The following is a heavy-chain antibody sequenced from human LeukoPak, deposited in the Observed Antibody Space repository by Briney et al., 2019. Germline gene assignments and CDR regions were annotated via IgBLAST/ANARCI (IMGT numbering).Heavy chain of an antibody. D-gene: IGHD3-10*01. CDR3: ARRSDYYGSGESYYYYGMDV. Sequence: GESLKISCKGSGYSFTSYWIGWVRQMPGKGLEWMGIICPGVSDTRYSPSFQGQVTISADKSISTAYLQWSSLKASDTAMYYCARRSDYYGSGESYYYYGMDVWGQGTTVTVSS. J-gene: IGHJ6*02. V-gene: IGHV5-51*01. CDR1: GYSFTSYW. CDR2: ICPGVSDT.